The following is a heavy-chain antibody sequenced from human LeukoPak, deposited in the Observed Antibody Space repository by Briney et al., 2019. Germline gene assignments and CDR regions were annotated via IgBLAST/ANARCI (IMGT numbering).Heavy chain of an antibody. D-gene: IGHD2-2*01. CDR1: GFTFSDYA. J-gene: IGHJ6*02. V-gene: IGHV3-23*01. CDR3: ARIMEYCSSTSCYYGMDV. Sequence: GGSLRLSCAASGFTFSDYALSWVRQAPGTGLEWVSTISGSGGTTYYVDSVKGRFTISRDNSKNMFFLQMNNLRPEDTAVYYCARIMEYCSSTSCYYGMDVWGQGTTVTVSS. CDR2: ISGSGGTT.